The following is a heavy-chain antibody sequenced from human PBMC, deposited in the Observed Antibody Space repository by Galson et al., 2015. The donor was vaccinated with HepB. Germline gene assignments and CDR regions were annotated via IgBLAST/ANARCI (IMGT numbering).Heavy chain of an antibody. CDR3: ARAEGRVGATQMDY. Sequence: SLRLSCAASGFIFSGYGMPWVRQAPGKGLEWVSVIWYDGSSKYYADSVKGRFTISRDNSENTLYLQMNSLRAEDTAVYYCARAEGRVGATQMDYWGQGTLVTVSS. CDR2: IWYDGSSK. CDR1: GFIFSGYG. J-gene: IGHJ4*02. V-gene: IGHV3-33*01. D-gene: IGHD1-26*01.